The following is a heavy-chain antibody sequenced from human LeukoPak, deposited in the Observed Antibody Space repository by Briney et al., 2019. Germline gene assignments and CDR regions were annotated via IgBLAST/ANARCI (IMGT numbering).Heavy chain of an antibody. Sequence: ASVKVSCKASGYTFTGYYMHWVRQAPGQGLEWMGWINPNSGGTNYAQKFQGRVTMTRDTSISTAYMELSRQRSDDTAVYYCARDQLVWFGELGYYYYGMDVWGQGTTVTVSS. D-gene: IGHD3-10*01. CDR1: GYTFTGYY. J-gene: IGHJ6*02. CDR2: INPNSGGT. V-gene: IGHV1-2*02. CDR3: ARDQLVWFGELGYYYYGMDV.